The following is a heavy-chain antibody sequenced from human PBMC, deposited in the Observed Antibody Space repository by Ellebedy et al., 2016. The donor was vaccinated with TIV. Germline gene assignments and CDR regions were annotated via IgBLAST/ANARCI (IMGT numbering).Heavy chain of an antibody. Sequence: ASVKVSCKVSGYTLTELSMHWVRQAPGKGLEWMGGFDPENGEITYSQKFQGRVTMSADTSTDTSYMELSSLTSEDTAIYFCATDSSKSPLMMVTSVHGFDIWGQGTMVIVSS. CDR3: ATDSSKSPLMMVTSVHGFDI. CDR1: GYTLTELS. J-gene: IGHJ3*02. D-gene: IGHD2-21*02. CDR2: FDPENGEI. V-gene: IGHV1-24*01.